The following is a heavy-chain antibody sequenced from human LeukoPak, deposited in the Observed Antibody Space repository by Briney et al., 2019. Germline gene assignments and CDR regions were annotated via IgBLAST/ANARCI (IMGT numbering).Heavy chain of an antibody. D-gene: IGHD5-12*01. CDR2: IYYSGST. CDR1: GGSISSGNYY. CDR3: ARWVATPGGYFDY. Sequence: PSETLSLTCTVSGGSISSGNYYWGWIRQPPGKGLEWIGNIYYSGSTYYNPSLKSRVTISVDTSKNQFSLKLSSVTATDTAVYYCARWVATPGGYFDYWGQGTLVTVSS. V-gene: IGHV4-39*01. J-gene: IGHJ4*02.